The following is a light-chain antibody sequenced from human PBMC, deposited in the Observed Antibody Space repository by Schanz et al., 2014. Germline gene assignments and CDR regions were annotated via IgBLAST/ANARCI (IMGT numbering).Light chain of an antibody. V-gene: IGKV1-12*01. CDR2: AAS. J-gene: IGKJ1*01. Sequence: DIQMTQSPSTLSAYVGDRVTITCRASHGISSWLAWYQQKPGKAPKLLIYAASSLQSGVPSRFSGSGSGTDFTLVISGLQPEDFATYFCQHSRGAPPTFGQGTKVEIK. CDR1: HGISSW. CDR3: QHSRGAPPT.